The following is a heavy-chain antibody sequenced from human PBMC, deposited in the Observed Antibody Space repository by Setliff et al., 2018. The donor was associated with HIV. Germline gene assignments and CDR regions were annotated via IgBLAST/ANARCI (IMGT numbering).Heavy chain of an antibody. D-gene: IGHD3-10*01. J-gene: IGHJ4*02. CDR2: INPSVGST. CDR1: GYILTSHY. Sequence: ASVKVSCKASGYILTSHYMHWVRQAPGQGLEWMGIINPSVGSTSYAQKFQGRGTMTRDTSTSTVYMELSSLRSEDTAVYYCAREYDVLLWIGSQYGRGNLDSWGQGTPVTVSS. V-gene: IGHV1-46*01. CDR3: AREYDVLLWIGSQYGRGNLDS.